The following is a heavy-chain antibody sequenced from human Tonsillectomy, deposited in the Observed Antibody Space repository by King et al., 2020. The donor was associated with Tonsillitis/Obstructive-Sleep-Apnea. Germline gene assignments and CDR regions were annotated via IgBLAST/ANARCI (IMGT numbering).Heavy chain of an antibody. CDR3: ARDVGFLDGFFDY. CDR1: GFTFSNYA. Sequence: VQLVESGGGVVQPGRSLRLSCAASGFTFSNYAMHWVRQAPGKGLEWVAVISNDGNDKYYADSVKSRFTISRDNSKNTLYLQMNSLRGEDTAVYYCARDVGFLDGFFDYWGQGTLVTVSS. V-gene: IGHV3-30*04. D-gene: IGHD3/OR15-3a*01. J-gene: IGHJ4*02. CDR2: ISNDGNDK.